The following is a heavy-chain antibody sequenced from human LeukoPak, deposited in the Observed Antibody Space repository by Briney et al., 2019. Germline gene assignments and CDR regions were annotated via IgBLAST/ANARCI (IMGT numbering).Heavy chain of an antibody. CDR1: GFTFSSYG. CDR3: AKGPGTS. V-gene: IGHV3-30*18. Sequence: GRSLRLSCAASGFTFSSYGMHWVRQAPGKGLEWVAVISYDGSNKYYADSVKGRFTISRDKSKNTLYLQMNSLRAEDTAVYYCAKGPGTSWVQGTMATVSS. J-gene: IGHJ4*02. CDR2: ISYDGSNK.